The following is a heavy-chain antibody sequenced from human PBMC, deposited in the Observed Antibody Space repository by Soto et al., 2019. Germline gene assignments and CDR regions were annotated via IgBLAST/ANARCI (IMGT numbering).Heavy chain of an antibody. D-gene: IGHD5-12*01. J-gene: IGHJ4*02. Sequence: VQLVESGGGVVQPGRSLRLSCAASGFTFSSYAMHWVRQAPGKGLEWVAVISYDGSNKYYADSVKGRFTISRDNSKNTLYLQMNSLRAEDTAVYYCARDSLRGYSGYDSGYFDYWGQGTLVTVSS. CDR1: GFTFSSYA. V-gene: IGHV3-30-3*01. CDR2: ISYDGSNK. CDR3: ARDSLRGYSGYDSGYFDY.